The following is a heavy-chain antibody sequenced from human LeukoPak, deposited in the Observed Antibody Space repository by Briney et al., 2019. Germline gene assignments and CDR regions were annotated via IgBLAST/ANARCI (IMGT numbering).Heavy chain of an antibody. V-gene: IGHV1-2*02. D-gene: IGHD4-17*01. CDR3: TRDDYGDLDY. CDR1: GYTFTGYS. J-gene: IGHJ4*02. Sequence: ASVKVSCKASGYTFTGYSIHWVRQAPGQGLEWMGWINPNSGGRNYAQKFQGRVTMTRDTSISTAYMELTRLRSDDRALYYCTRDDYGDLDYWGQGALVTVSS. CDR2: INPNSGGR.